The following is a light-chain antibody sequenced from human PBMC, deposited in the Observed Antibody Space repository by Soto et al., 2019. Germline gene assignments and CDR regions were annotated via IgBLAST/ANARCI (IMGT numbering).Light chain of an antibody. CDR1: TRDIAGYNY. V-gene: IGLV2-14*01. J-gene: IGLJ1*01. Sequence: QSALTQPASVSGSLGQSITISCTGTTRDIAGYNYISWYQQLPGKAPKLMIYEVTIRPSGVSDRFSGSKSGNTASLTVSGLQAEDEADYYCSSYTGGNPSYVFGTGTKVTVL. CDR3: SSYTGGNPSYV. CDR2: EVT.